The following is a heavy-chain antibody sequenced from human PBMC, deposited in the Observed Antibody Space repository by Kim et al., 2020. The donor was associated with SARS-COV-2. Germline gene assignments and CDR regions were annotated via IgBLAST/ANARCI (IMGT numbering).Heavy chain of an antibody. CDR2: IIPIFGTA. CDR1: GCTFSSYA. J-gene: IGHJ4*02. V-gene: IGHV1-69*13. CDR3: ARFASLDYGGYEEDY. D-gene: IGHD4-17*01. Sequence: SVKVSCKASGCTFSSYAISWVRQAPGQGLEWMGGIIPIFGTANYAQKFQGRVTITADESTSTAYMELSSLRSEDTAVYYCARFASLDYGGYEEDYWGQGTLVTVSS.